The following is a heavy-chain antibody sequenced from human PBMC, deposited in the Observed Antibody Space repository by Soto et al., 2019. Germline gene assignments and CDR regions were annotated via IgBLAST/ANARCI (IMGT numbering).Heavy chain of an antibody. J-gene: IGHJ5*02. Sequence: ASVKVSCKASGYTFSSYGISWVRQAPGQGLEWMGWTSAYNGNTKNAQNLQGRVTLTTDTSTSTAYMELRSLRYDDTAVYFCARGADFWSGYRWFDPWGQGTLVTVSS. CDR3: ARGADFWSGYRWFDP. CDR1: GYTFSSYG. V-gene: IGHV1-18*01. CDR2: TSAYNGNT. D-gene: IGHD3-3*01.